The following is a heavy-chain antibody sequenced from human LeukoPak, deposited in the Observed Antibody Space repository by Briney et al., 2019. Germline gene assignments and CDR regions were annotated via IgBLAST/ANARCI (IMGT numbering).Heavy chain of an antibody. CDR3: AKGGGKYCSSTSCFPFDY. Sequence: GGSLRLSCAASGFTFSSYAMSWVRQAPGKGLEWVSAISGSGGSTYYADSVKGRFTISRDNSKNTLYLQMNSLRAEDTAVYYCAKGGGKYCSSTSCFPFDYWGQGTLVTVSS. J-gene: IGHJ4*02. D-gene: IGHD2-2*01. CDR2: ISGSGGST. V-gene: IGHV3-23*01. CDR1: GFTFSSYA.